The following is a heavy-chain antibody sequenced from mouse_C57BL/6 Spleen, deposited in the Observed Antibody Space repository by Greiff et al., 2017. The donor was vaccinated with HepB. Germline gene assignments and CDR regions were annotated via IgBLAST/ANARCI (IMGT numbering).Heavy chain of an antibody. J-gene: IGHJ2*01. Sequence: VQGVESGAELVKPGASVKMSCKASGYTFTTYPIEWMKQNHGKSLEWIGNFHPYNDDTKYNEKFKGKATLTVEKSSSTVYLELSRLTSDDSAVYYCARRNYGSSYYFDYWGQGTTLTVSS. CDR2: FHPYNDDT. V-gene: IGHV1-47*01. CDR1: GYTFTTYP. D-gene: IGHD1-1*01. CDR3: ARRNYGSSYYFDY.